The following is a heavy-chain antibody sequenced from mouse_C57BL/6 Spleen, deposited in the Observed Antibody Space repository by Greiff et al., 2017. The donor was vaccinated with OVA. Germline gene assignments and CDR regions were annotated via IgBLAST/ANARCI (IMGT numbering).Heavy chain of an antibody. CDR2: IWSDGSS. J-gene: IGHJ4*01. CDR3: ARASYYSNHGAMDY. D-gene: IGHD2-5*01. V-gene: IGHV2-6*03. CDR1: GFSLTSYG. Sequence: VHLVESGPGLVAPSQSLSITCTVSGFSLTSYGVPWVRQPPGKGLEWLAVIWSDGSSTYNPAPISRRSISTDNSKSQVFLKMNSLQTDDTAMYYCARASYYSNHGAMDYWGQGTSVTVSS.